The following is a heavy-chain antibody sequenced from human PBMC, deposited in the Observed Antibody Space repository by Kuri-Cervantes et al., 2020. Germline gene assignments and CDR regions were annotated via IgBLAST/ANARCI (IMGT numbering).Heavy chain of an antibody. CDR1: GESFSGYY. D-gene: IGHD6-13*01. J-gene: IGHJ6*03. Sequence: SETLSLTCAVYGESFSGYYWSWIRQPPGKGLEWIGEINHSGSTNYNPSLKSRVTISVDTSKNQFSLKLSSVTAADTAVYYCARGRGYSSSSDYYYYYMDVWGKGTTVTVSS. V-gene: IGHV4-34*01. CDR3: ARGRGYSSSSDYYYYYMDV. CDR2: INHSGST.